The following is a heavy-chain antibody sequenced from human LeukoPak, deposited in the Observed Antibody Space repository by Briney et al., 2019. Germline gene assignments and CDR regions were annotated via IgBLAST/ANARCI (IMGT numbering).Heavy chain of an antibody. CDR2: ISWNSGSI. Sequence: PGGSLRLSCAASGFTFDDYAMHWVRQAPGKGLEWVSGISWNSGSIGYADSVKGRFTISRDNAKNSLCLQMNSLRAEDTALYYCAKDADRAAAGLDFDYWGQGTLVTVSS. J-gene: IGHJ4*02. CDR1: GFTFDDYA. D-gene: IGHD6-13*01. V-gene: IGHV3-9*01. CDR3: AKDADRAAAGLDFDY.